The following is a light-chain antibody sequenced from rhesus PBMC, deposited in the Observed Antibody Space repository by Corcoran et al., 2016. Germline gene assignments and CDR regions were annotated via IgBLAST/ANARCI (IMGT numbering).Light chain of an antibody. CDR3: CSYTTSSTYI. CDR2: GVS. J-gene: IGLJ1*01. Sequence: QSAPTQPPSVSGSPGQSVDISCTGTHSDIGGYNYVSWYQQHPGKAPKLIIYGVSNRPSGVSYRFSGSKSGNTASLTISGLQAEDGADYYCCSYTTSSTYIFGAGTRLTVL. V-gene: IGLV2S7*01. CDR1: HSDIGGYNY.